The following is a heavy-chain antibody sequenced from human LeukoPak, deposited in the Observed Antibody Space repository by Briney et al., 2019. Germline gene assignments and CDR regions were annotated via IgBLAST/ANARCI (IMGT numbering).Heavy chain of an antibody. J-gene: IGHJ4*02. D-gene: IGHD3-22*01. CDR3: ARVHDSSGYSDY. CDR2: ISSSSSYI. V-gene: IGHV3-21*01. Sequence: GGSLRLSCAASGFTFGSYSMNWVRQAPGKGLEWVSSISSSSSYIYYADSVKGRFTISRDNAKNSLYLQMNSLRAEDTAVYYCARVHDSSGYSDYWGQGTLVTVSS. CDR1: GFTFGSYS.